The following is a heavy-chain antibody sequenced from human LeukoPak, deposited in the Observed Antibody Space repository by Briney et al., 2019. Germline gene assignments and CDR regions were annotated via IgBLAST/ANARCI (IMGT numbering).Heavy chain of an antibody. J-gene: IGHJ5*02. CDR2: ISSGSTII. CDR1: GFTFSSHS. D-gene: IGHD3-9*01. Sequence: GGSLRPSCVASGFTFSSHSMNWVRQAPGKGLEWISYISSGSTIIHYVDSVKGRFTISRDDAKNSLYLQMNSLRAEDTAIYYCAKVPRQHDNWFDPWGQGTLVTVSS. CDR3: AKVPRQHDNWFDP. V-gene: IGHV3-48*01.